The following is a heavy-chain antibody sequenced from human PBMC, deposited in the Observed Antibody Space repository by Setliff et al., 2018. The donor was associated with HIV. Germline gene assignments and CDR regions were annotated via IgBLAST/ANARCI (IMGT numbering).Heavy chain of an antibody. V-gene: IGHV4-39*07. CDR1: DNSLNSHDFY. CDR3: ARGNYYNLWADPFDY. Sequence: SETLSLTCSVSDNSLNSHDFYWGWIRQPPGKGLEWIGNFYYTGTTYYNSSLKSRVTISVDASKNQVSLKLTSMTAADTAIYYCARGNYYNLWADPFDYWGQGTLVTSPQ. CDR2: FYYTGTT. D-gene: IGHD3-3*01. J-gene: IGHJ4*02.